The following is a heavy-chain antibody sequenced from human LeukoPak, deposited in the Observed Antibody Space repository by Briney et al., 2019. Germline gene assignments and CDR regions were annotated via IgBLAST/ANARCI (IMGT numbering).Heavy chain of an antibody. Sequence: GESLKISCKGSGYSFTSYWIGWVRQMPGKGLEWMGIIYPGDSDTRYSPSLQGQVTISADKSISTAYLQWSSLKGTDTAMYYCARRYYYDSSNYSAYFDYWGQGTLVTVSS. V-gene: IGHV5-51*01. D-gene: IGHD3-22*01. CDR1: GYSFTSYW. CDR2: IYPGDSDT. CDR3: ARRYYYDSSNYSAYFDY. J-gene: IGHJ4*02.